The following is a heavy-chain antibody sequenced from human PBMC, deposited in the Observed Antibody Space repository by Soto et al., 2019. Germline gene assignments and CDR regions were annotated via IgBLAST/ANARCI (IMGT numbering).Heavy chain of an antibody. V-gene: IGHV4-34*01. CDR2: INHSGST. Sequence: XXTLSLPCAVYGGSFSGYYWSWIRQPPGKGLEWIGEINHSGSTNYNPSLKSRVTISVDTSKNQFSLRLSSVTAADTAVYYCARGWGRIFDYWGQGTLVTVSS. D-gene: IGHD7-27*01. CDR3: ARGWGRIFDY. CDR1: GGSFSGYY. J-gene: IGHJ4*02.